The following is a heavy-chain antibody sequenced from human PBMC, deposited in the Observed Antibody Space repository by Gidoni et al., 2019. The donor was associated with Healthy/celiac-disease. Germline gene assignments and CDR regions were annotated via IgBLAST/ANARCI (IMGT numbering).Heavy chain of an antibody. CDR2: IYYSGST. Sequence: QLQLQESGPGLVKPSETLSLTCTVSGGSISSSSYYWGWIRQPPGKGLEWIGSIYYSGSTYYNPSLKSRVTISVVTSKNQFSLKLSSVTAADTAVYYCATLGPVSYYYYGMDVWGQGTTVTVSS. V-gene: IGHV4-39*01. J-gene: IGHJ6*02. CDR3: ATLGPVSYYYYGMDV. D-gene: IGHD3-10*01. CDR1: GGSISSSSYY.